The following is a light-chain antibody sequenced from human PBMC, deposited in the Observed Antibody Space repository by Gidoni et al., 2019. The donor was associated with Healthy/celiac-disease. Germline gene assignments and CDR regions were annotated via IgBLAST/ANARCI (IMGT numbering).Light chain of an antibody. V-gene: IGLV2-14*01. J-gene: IGLJ3*02. Sequence: QCARPQPASVSGSPGRAITISCTGTSSDVGGYNYVSWYQQHPGKAPKLMIYVVSNRPSGVSNRFSGSKSGNTASLTISGLQAEDEADYYCSSYTSSSTLVFGGGTKLTVL. CDR2: VVS. CDR3: SSYTSSSTLV. CDR1: SSDVGGYNY.